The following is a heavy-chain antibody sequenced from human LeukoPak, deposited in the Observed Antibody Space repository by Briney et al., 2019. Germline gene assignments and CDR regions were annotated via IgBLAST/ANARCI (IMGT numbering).Heavy chain of an antibody. D-gene: IGHD2-2*01. V-gene: IGHV3-23*01. CDR3: AKETYCRSPTCPRA. CDR1: GFTFSNYA. Sequence: GGSLRLSCAASGFTFSNYAMNWVRQAPGKGLEWVSTISAGANSAYYTDSVKGRFTISRDNSKNSLYLQINSLRAEDTAMYYCAKETYCRSPTCPRAWGEGTLVTVSS. J-gene: IGHJ5*02. CDR2: ISAGANSA.